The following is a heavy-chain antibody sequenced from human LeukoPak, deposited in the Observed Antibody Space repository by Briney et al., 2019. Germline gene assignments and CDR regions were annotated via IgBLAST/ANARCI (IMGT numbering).Heavy chain of an antibody. J-gene: IGHJ4*02. D-gene: IGHD2-8*01. Sequence: PSETLSLTCTVSGDSIISGSYYWGWIRQPPGRGLEWIGSIYYSGNIYYNPSLKSRVTISVDTSNNEFSLRLTSVTAADTAVYYCARGGLYCTNGVCYFDYWGQGTLVTVSS. CDR1: GDSIISGSYY. CDR2: IYYSGNI. V-gene: IGHV4-39*07. CDR3: ARGGLYCTNGVCYFDY.